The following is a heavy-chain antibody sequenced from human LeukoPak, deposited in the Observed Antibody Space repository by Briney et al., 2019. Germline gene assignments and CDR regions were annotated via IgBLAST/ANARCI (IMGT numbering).Heavy chain of an antibody. D-gene: IGHD3-10*01. V-gene: IGHV3-53*01. CDR2: IYSGGST. CDR3: ASAKDQLLWFGELPFDI. Sequence: GGSLRLSCAASGLTVSSNYMSSVRQAPGKGLEWVSVIYSGGSTYYADSVKGRFTISRDNSKNTLYLQMNSLRAEDTAVYYCASAKDQLLWFGELPFDIWGQGTMVTVSS. J-gene: IGHJ3*02. CDR1: GLTVSSNY.